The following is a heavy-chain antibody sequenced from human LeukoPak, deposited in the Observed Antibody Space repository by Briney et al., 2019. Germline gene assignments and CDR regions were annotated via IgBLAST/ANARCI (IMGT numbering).Heavy chain of an antibody. Sequence: SQTLSLTCAISGDSVSSNSAAWNWIRQSPSRGLEWLGRTYYRSKWYNDYAVSVKSRITINPDTSKNQFSLQLNSVTPEDTAVYYCARDILPPRYSAPGYYFDYWGQGTLVTVSS. CDR1: GDSVSSNSAA. CDR3: ARDILPPRYSAPGYYFDY. D-gene: IGHD3-16*02. J-gene: IGHJ4*02. V-gene: IGHV6-1*01. CDR2: TYYRSKWYN.